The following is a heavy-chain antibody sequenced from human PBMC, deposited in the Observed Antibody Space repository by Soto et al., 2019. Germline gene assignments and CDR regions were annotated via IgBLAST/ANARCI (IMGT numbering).Heavy chain of an antibody. J-gene: IGHJ4*02. CDR3: GKQQLTFGGDY. D-gene: IGHD6-13*01. Sequence: QVQLQESGPGLVKPSQTLSLTCTVSGGSISSDGYYWSWVRQQPGKGLEWIGYIYYSGSTYYKYSLNRRVTISVDTSKKKFSQKVSSVTAADTDEYYCGKQQLTFGGDYWGQGTLVNVS. V-gene: IGHV4-31*03. CDR2: IYYSGST. CDR1: GGSISSDGYY.